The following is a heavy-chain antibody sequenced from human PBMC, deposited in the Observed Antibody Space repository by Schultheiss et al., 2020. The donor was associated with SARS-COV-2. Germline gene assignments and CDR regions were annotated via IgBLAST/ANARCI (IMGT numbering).Heavy chain of an antibody. CDR1: GDSSTSGNFY. CDR2: RHSSGST. V-gene: IGHV4-31*03. D-gene: IGHD2-2*01. J-gene: IGHJ6*02. Sequence: SETLSLTCTVSGDSSTSGNFYWTWIRRHPGKGLEWIGYRHSSGSTDYNSSLKSRVTISVDTSKNQFSLKLSSVTAADTAVYYCARRQGYCSSTSCYSGGMDVWGQGTTVTVSS. CDR3: ARRQGYCSSTSCYSGGMDV.